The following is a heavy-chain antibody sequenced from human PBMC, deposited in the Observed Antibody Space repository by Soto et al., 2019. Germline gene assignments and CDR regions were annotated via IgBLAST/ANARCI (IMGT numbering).Heavy chain of an antibody. CDR2: IYYSGST. V-gene: IGHV4-31*03. CDR3: AREVVGVGNNWFDP. CDR1: GGSISSGGYY. J-gene: IGHJ5*02. Sequence: QVQLQESGPGLVKPSQTLSLTCTVSGGSISSGGYYWSWIRQHPGKGLEWIGYIYYSGSTYYNPSLKSRVTISVDTSKNQFSLKLSSVTAADTAVYYCAREVVGVGNNWFDPWGQGTLVTVSS. D-gene: IGHD2-15*01.